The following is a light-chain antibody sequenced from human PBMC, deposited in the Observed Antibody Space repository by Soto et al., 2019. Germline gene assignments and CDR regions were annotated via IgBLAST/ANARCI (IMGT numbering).Light chain of an antibody. CDR2: DVS. J-gene: IGLJ1*01. CDR3: SSYTSSSTLLYV. CDR1: SSDVGGYNY. V-gene: IGLV2-14*03. Sequence: QSALTQPASVSGSPGQSITISCTGTSSDVGGYNYVSWYQQHPGKAPKLLIYDVSTRPSGVSNRFSGSKSGNTTSLTISGLQAEEEADYYCSSYTSSSTLLYVFGTGTKLTVL.